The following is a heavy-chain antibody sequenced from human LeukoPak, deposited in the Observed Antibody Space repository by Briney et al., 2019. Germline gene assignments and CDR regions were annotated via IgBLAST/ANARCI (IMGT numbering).Heavy chain of an antibody. Sequence: PGGSLRLSCAASGFTFSSYTMNWVRQAPGEGLEWLSGISASGDVTFHADRVKGRFAISRDNSKNTLYLQMTGLRAGDTAEYYCAKSLFTSATGTGRAFHIWGQGTMVTVSS. CDR3: AKSLFTSATGTGRAFHI. CDR2: ISASGDVT. CDR1: GFTFSSYT. D-gene: IGHD1-1*01. J-gene: IGHJ3*02. V-gene: IGHV3-23*01.